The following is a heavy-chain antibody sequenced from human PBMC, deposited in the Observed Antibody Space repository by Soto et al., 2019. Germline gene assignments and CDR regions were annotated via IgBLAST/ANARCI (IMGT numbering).Heavy chain of an antibody. V-gene: IGHV1-69*06. Sequence: QVQLVQSGAEVKKPGYSVKVSCKASGGTFSSYAISWVRQAPGQGLEWMGGIIPIFGTANYAQKFQGRVTSTADKSTSTADRELSSLRSEDTAVYYCARATLVYSSSWYENYYYYYGRDVWGQGTTVAV. CDR1: GGTFSSYA. CDR3: ARATLVYSSSWYENYYYYYGRDV. CDR2: IIPIFGTA. D-gene: IGHD6-13*01. J-gene: IGHJ6*02.